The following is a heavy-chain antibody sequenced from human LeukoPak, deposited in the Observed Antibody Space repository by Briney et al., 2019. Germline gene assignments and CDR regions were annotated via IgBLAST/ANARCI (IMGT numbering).Heavy chain of an antibody. V-gene: IGHV4-59*11. CDR3: ARGPLYSGSYYRLSPTNYFDY. Sequence: SETLSLTCTVSGCSISSHYWSWIRQPPGKGLAGMGYSYYSWSTNYNPSLKSRVTISVDTSKNQFSLKLSSVTAADTAVYYCARGPLYSGSYYRLSPTNYFDYWGQGTLVTVSS. D-gene: IGHD1-26*01. CDR1: GCSISSHY. CDR2: SYYSWST. J-gene: IGHJ4*02.